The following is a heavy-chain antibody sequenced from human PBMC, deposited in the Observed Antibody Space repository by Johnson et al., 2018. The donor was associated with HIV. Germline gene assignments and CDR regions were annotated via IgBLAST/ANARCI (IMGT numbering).Heavy chain of an antibody. CDR3: TRVRMTPPLGAFDI. D-gene: IGHD1-14*01. V-gene: IGHV3-66*01. CDR2: IYSGGST. CDR1: GFTVSSNY. Sequence: VQLVESGGGLVQPGGSLRLSCAASGFTVSSNYMSWVRQAPGKGLEWVSVIYSGGSTDYADSVKGRFTISRDNAKNSLYLQMNSLRAEDTALYYCTRVRMTPPLGAFDIWGQGTMVTVSS. J-gene: IGHJ3*02.